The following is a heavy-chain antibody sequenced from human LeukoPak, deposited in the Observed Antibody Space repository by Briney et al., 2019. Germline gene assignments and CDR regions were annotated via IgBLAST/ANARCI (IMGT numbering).Heavy chain of an antibody. CDR2: IYYSGST. V-gene: IGHV4-59*01. CDR1: GGSISSYY. Sequence: SETLSLTCTVSGGSISSYYWSWIRQPPGKGLEWTGYIYYSGSTNYNPSLKSRVTISVDTSNNQFSLKLSSVTAADTAVYYCARDTSGYGRGSFDYWGQGTLVTVSS. J-gene: IGHJ4*02. D-gene: IGHD3-22*01. CDR3: ARDTSGYGRGSFDY.